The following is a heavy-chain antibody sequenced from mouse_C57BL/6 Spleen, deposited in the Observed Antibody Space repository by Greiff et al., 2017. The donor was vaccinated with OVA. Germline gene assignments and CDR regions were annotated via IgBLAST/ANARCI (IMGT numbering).Heavy chain of an antibody. CDR1: GYTFTDYY. J-gene: IGHJ2*01. V-gene: IGHV1-26*01. Sequence: VQLQQSGPELVKPGASVKISCKASGYTFTDYYMNWVKQSHGKSLEWIGDINPNNGGTSYNQKFKGKATLTVDKSSSTAYMELRSLTSEDSAVYYCARETGTGYFDYWGQGTTLTVSS. D-gene: IGHD4-1*01. CDR3: ARETGTGYFDY. CDR2: INPNNGGT.